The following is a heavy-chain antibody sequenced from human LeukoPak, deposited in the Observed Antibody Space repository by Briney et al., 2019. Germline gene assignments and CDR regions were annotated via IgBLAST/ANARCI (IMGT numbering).Heavy chain of an antibody. V-gene: IGHV3-33*01. CDR1: GFTLSSYG. J-gene: IGHJ4*02. Sequence: GGSLRLSCAASGFTLSSYGMHWVRQAPGKGLEWVAVIWYDGSNKYYADSVKGRFTISRDNSKNTLYLQMNSLRAEDTAVYYCARGGSWYQLLYGFDYWGQGTLVTVSS. D-gene: IGHD2-2*02. CDR2: IWYDGSNK. CDR3: ARGGSWYQLLYGFDY.